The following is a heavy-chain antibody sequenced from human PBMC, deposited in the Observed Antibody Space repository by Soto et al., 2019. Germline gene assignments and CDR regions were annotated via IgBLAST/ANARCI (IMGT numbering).Heavy chain of an antibody. CDR3: ATSTTSQLRFDY. CDR1: GFSFSTYA. Sequence: PGGSLRLSCVASGFSFSTYAMNWVRQAPGKGLEWVSGIHSSGAPTYYADSVKGRFTISRDNSKNTLYLQMNSLRAEDTAVYYCATSTTSQLRFDYWGQGTLVTVSS. CDR2: IHSSGAPT. D-gene: IGHD2-2*01. J-gene: IGHJ4*02. V-gene: IGHV3-23*01.